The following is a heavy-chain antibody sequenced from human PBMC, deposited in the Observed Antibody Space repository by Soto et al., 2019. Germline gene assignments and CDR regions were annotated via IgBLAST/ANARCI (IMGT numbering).Heavy chain of an antibody. CDR3: AKYPDRHNGKLTVIDY. V-gene: IGHV3-23*01. CDR1: GFTFSSYA. D-gene: IGHD1-20*01. Sequence: EVQLLESGGGLVQPGGSLRLSCAASGFTFSSYALSWVRQAPGKGLEWVSGISDSGGTTYYADSVKGRFTISRDNAKNTLYLQMNSLRAEDTAVYYCAKYPDRHNGKLTVIDYWGQGTLVTVSS. CDR2: ISDSGGTT. J-gene: IGHJ4*02.